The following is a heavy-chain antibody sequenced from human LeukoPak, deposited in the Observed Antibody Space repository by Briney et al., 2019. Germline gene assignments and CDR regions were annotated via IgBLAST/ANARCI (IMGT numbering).Heavy chain of an antibody. CDR3: ARSSYYSDSSGYSYFSYYYMDV. CDR2: IYYSGST. D-gene: IGHD3-22*01. CDR1: GDSISSGDYY. Sequence: PSQTLSLTCTVSGDSISSGDYYWSWIRQPAGRGLEWIGYIYYSGSTNYNPSLKSRVTISVDTSKNQFSLKLSSVTAADTAVYYCARSSYYSDSSGYSYFSYYYMDVWGKGTTVTVSS. V-gene: IGHV4-61*10. J-gene: IGHJ6*03.